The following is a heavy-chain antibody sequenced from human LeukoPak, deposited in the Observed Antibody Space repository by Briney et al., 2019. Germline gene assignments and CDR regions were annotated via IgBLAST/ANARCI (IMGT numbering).Heavy chain of an antibody. D-gene: IGHD1-26*01. CDR2: ISSSSSYI. CDR1: GFTFSSYS. CDR3: ARDPGVGASTKDY. J-gene: IGHJ4*02. V-gene: IGHV3-21*01. Sequence: GSLRLSCAASGFTFSSYSMNWVRQAPGKGLEWVSSISSSSSYIYYADSVKGRFTISRDNAKNSLYLQMNSLRAEDTAVYYCARDPGVGASTKDYWGQGTLVTVSS.